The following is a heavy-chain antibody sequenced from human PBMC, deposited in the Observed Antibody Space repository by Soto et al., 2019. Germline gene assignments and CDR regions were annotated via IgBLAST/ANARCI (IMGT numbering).Heavy chain of an antibody. CDR1: GFTFSSYG. Sequence: GGSLRLSCAASGFTFSSYGMHWVRQAPGKGLEWVAVISYDGSNKYYADSVKGRFTISRDNSKNTLYLQMNSLRAEDTAVYYCAKGLAVAGPWVYYGMDVWGQGTTVTVSS. CDR2: ISYDGSNK. CDR3: AKGLAVAGPWVYYGMDV. D-gene: IGHD6-19*01. V-gene: IGHV3-30*18. J-gene: IGHJ6*02.